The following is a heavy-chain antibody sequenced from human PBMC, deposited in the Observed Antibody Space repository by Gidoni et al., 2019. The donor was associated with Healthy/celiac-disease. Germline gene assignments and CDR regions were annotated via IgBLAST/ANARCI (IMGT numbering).Heavy chain of an antibody. V-gene: IGHV4-31*03. CDR2: IYDSGST. CDR1: GCSISTGGYY. Sequence: QVQLQESGPGLVKPSQTLSLTCTVSGCSISTGGYYWSWIRQHPGKGLVWIGYIYDSGSTYYNPSLKSRVTISVDTSKNQFSLKLSSVTAADTAVYYCARGIVVVPAAIKSVWFDPWGQGTLVTVSS. CDR3: ARGIVVVPAAIKSVWFDP. J-gene: IGHJ5*02. D-gene: IGHD2-2*01.